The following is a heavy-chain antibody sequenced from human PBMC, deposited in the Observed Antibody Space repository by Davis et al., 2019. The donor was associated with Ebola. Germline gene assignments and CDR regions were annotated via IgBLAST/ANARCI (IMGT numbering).Heavy chain of an antibody. V-gene: IGHV1-46*01. CDR1: GYRLTYYN. J-gene: IGHJ4*02. CDR3: ARSDPSDY. CDR2: INSRGGST. Sequence: AASVKVSCKASGYRLTYYNMHWVRKAPGQGLEWVGLINSRGGSTTDAQKFQGRITMTRDTSTSTVYMELSSLRSDDTAVYYCARSDPSDYWGQGTLVTVSS.